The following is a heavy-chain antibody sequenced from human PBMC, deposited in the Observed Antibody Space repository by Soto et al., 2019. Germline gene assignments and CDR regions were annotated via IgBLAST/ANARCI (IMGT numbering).Heavy chain of an antibody. D-gene: IGHD5-18*01. Sequence: GESLKISCKGSGYRITNYWICWVRQMPGKCLEWMGIIYPGDSDTRYSPSFQGQVTISADKSISTAYQQWSSLKASDTAMYYCAKLGGVQLPSGMDVWGQGTTVTVSS. J-gene: IGHJ6*02. CDR2: IYPGDSDT. CDR3: AKLGGVQLPSGMDV. V-gene: IGHV5-51*01. CDR1: GYRITNYW.